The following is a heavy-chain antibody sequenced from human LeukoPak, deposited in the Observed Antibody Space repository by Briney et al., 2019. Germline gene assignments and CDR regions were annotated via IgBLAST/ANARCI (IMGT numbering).Heavy chain of an antibody. CDR3: ARVLRNWNDGVVYFDY. V-gene: IGHV4-59*01. J-gene: IGHJ4*02. D-gene: IGHD1-1*01. CDR1: GGSISSYY. CDR2: IYYSGST. Sequence: SETLSLTCTVSGGSISSYYWSWIRQPPGKGLEWIGYIYYSGSTNYNPSLKSRVTISVDTSKNQFSLKLSSVTAADTAVYYCARVLRNWNDGVVYFDYWGQGTLVTVSS.